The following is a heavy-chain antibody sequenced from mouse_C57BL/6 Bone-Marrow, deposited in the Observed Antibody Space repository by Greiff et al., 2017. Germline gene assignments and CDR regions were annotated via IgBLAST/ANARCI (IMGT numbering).Heavy chain of an antibody. CDR3: ARELGWFAY. Sequence: EVQLKESGPGLVKPSQSLSLTCSVTGYSITSGYYWNWIRQFPGNKLEWMGYISYDGSNNYNPSLKNRISITRDTSKNQFFLKLNSVTTEDTATYYCARELGWFAYWGQGTLVTVSA. CDR1: GYSITSGYY. CDR2: ISYDGSN. J-gene: IGHJ3*01. D-gene: IGHD4-1*01. V-gene: IGHV3-6*01.